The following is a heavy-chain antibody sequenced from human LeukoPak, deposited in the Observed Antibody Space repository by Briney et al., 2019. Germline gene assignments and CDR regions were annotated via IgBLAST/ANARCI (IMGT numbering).Heavy chain of an antibody. CDR1: GFTFSSYE. J-gene: IGHJ4*02. D-gene: IGHD3-22*01. V-gene: IGHV3-48*03. Sequence: GGSLRLSCAASGFTFSSYEMNWVRQAPGKGLEWVSYISSSGSTIYYADSVKGRFTISRDNSKNILYLQMNSLRAEDTAVYYCASHDSSGYYFDYWGQGTLVTVSS. CDR3: ASHDSSGYYFDY. CDR2: ISSSGSTI.